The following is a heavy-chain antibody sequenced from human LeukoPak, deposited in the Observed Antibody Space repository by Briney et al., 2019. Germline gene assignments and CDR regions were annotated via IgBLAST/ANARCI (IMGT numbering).Heavy chain of an antibody. CDR1: GGSIRSADYY. CDR3: ARVHDFWSGYPKWLDP. V-gene: IGHV4-30-4*01. CDR2: IYYRGCS. D-gene: IGHD3-3*01. J-gene: IGHJ5*02. Sequence: SSETLSLTCTVSGGSIRSADYYWSWIRHSPGKRLEWIGDIYYRGCSYYTPSLESRVTISLDPSKNQFSLRLSSVTAADTAVYYCARVHDFWSGYPKWLDPWGQGTLVTVSS.